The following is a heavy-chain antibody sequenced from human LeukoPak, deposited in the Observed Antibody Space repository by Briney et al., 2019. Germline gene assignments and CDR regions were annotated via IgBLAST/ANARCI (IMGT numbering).Heavy chain of an antibody. CDR2: MNPNSGNT. J-gene: IGHJ5*02. D-gene: IGHD5-12*01. CDR1: GYTFTSYD. Sequence: ASVKVSCKASGYTFTSYDINWVRQATGQGIEWLGWMNPNSGNTGYAQKFQGRVTMTRNTSISTAYMELSSLRSEDTAVYYCAIGVDIVATDQSWGQGTLVTVSS. V-gene: IGHV1-8*01. CDR3: AIGVDIVATDQS.